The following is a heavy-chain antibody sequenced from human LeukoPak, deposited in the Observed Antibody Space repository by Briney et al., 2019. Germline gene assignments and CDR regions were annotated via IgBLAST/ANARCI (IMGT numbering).Heavy chain of an antibody. J-gene: IGHJ4*02. Sequence: GRSLRLSCAASGFTFSSYAMSWVRQAPGKGLEWVSAISGSGGSTYYADSVKGRFTISRDNSKNTLYLQMNSLRAEDTAVYYCAKDYSGSYYLLDYWGQGTLVTVSS. CDR1: GFTFSSYA. CDR3: AKDYSGSYYLLDY. V-gene: IGHV3-23*01. D-gene: IGHD1-26*01. CDR2: ISGSGGST.